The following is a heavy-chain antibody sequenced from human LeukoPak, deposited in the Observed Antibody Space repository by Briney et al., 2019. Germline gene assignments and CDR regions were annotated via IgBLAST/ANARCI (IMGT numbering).Heavy chain of an antibody. CDR1: GGTFSSYA. Sequence: ASVKVSCKASGGTFSSYAISWVRQAPGQGLEWMGGITPIFGTANYAQEFQGRVTITADESTSTAYMELSSLRAEDTALYYCARDFVVNYGWCAFDIWGQGTMLTVSS. CDR3: ARDFVVNYGWCAFDI. J-gene: IGHJ3*02. D-gene: IGHD3-10*01. V-gene: IGHV1-69*13. CDR2: ITPIFGTA.